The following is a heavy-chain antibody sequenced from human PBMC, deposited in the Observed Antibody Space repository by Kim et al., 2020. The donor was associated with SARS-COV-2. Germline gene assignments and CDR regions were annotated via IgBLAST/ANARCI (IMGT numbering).Heavy chain of an antibody. CDR2: IWYDGSNK. CDR1: GFTFSSYG. CDR3: AKDLVGAHGGFDY. V-gene: IGHV3-33*06. D-gene: IGHD1-26*01. J-gene: IGHJ4*02. Sequence: GGSLRLSCAASGFTFSSYGMHWVRQAPGKGLEWVAVIWYDGSNKYYADSVKGRFTISRDNSKNTLYLQMNSLRAEDTAVYYCAKDLVGAHGGFDYWGQGTLVTVSS.